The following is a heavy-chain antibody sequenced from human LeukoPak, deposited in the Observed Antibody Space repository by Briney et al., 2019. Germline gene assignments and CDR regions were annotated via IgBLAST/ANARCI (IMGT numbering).Heavy chain of an antibody. J-gene: IGHJ6*03. D-gene: IGHD5-18*01. CDR1: GYTFNSYD. CDR2: MNPNTGNP. Sequence: GASVKVSCKASGYTFNSYDINWVRQAPGQGLEWMRWMNPNTGNPGYAQKFQGRVTMTRNTSISTAYMELSSLRSEDTAVYYCARDNGGTAMAYYYYYYMDVWGKGTTVTISS. V-gene: IGHV1-8*01. CDR3: ARDNGGTAMAYYYYYYMDV.